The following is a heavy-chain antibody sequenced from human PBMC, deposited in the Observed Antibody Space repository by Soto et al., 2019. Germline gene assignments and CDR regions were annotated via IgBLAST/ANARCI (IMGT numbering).Heavy chain of an antibody. J-gene: IGHJ3*02. CDR1: GFTFSNYG. CDR3: AKDLFDSGGDYYTWDALDI. D-gene: IGHD3-22*01. Sequence: QLVESGGGVVQPGRSLRLSCVASGFTFSNYGMHWVRQAPGKGLEWVAVISSEGNNEYYADSVKGRFTISRDNSKNTLFLQMSSLRAEDTAVYYCAKDLFDSGGDYYTWDALDIWGQGTVVTVSS. CDR2: ISSEGNNE. V-gene: IGHV3-30*18.